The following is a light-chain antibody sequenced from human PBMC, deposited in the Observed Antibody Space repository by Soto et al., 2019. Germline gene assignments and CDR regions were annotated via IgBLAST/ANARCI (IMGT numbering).Light chain of an antibody. Sequence: QSVLTQPASVSGSPGQSITISCTGTSSYVGGYNYVSWYQQQSGKAPKLMIHEVSNRPSGVSNRFSGSKSGNTASLTISGLQAEDEADYYCSSYTSSRAYVFGIATKLTVL. V-gene: IGLV2-14*01. CDR3: SSYTSSRAYV. J-gene: IGLJ1*01. CDR1: SSYVGGYNY. CDR2: EVS.